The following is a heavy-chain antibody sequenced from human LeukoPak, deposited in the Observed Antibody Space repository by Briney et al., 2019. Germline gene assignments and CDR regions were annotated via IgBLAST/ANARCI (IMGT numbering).Heavy chain of an antibody. CDR1: GGSISSSSYY. CDR2: IYYSGST. CDR3: ARVTRKLYDSSGYNFDY. D-gene: IGHD3-22*01. Sequence: PSETLSLTCTVSGGSISSSSYYWGWIRQPPGKGLEWIGSIYYSGSTYYNPSLKSRVTISVDTSKNQFSLKLSSVTAADTAVYYCARVTRKLYDSSGYNFDYWGQGTLVTVSS. V-gene: IGHV4-39*07. J-gene: IGHJ4*02.